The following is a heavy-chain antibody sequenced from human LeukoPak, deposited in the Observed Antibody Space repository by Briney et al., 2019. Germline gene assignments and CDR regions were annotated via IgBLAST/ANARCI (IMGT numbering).Heavy chain of an antibody. D-gene: IGHD3-22*01. V-gene: IGHV1-69*01. J-gene: IGHJ4*02. CDR2: IIPIFGTA. Sequence: GASVKVSCKASGGTFSSYAISWVRQAPGQGLEWMGGIIPIFGTANYAQKFQGRVTITADESTSTAYMELSSLRSEDTAVYYYAREGYCDSSGYYYSSMSPFDYWGQGTLVTVSS. CDR3: AREGYCDSSGYYYSSMSPFDY. CDR1: GGTFSSYA.